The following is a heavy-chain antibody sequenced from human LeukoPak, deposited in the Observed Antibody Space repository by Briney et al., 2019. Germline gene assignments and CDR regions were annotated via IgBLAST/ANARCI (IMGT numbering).Heavy chain of an antibody. CDR3: ARPSDY. J-gene: IGHJ4*02. V-gene: IGHV4-39*07. CDR1: GDSSSSHSYF. Sequence: PSETLSLTCTVSGDSSSSHSYFWGWIRQPPGKGLEWIGSIYHSGSTYYNPSLKSRVTISVDTSKNQFSLKLSSVTAADTAVYYCARPSDYWGQGTLVTVSS. CDR2: IYHSGST.